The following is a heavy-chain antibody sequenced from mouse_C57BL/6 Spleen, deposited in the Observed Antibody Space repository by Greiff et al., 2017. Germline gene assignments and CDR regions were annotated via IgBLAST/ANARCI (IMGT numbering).Heavy chain of an antibody. V-gene: IGHV5-16*01. Sequence: EVKLMESEGGLVQPGSSMKLSCTASGFTFSDYYMAWVRQVPEKGLEWVANINYDGSSTYYLDSLKSRFIISRDNAKNILYLQMSSLKSEDTATYYCARGSRREFDYWGQGTTLTVSS. D-gene: IGHD2-12*01. CDR3: ARGSRREFDY. CDR1: GFTFSDYY. J-gene: IGHJ2*01. CDR2: INYDGSST.